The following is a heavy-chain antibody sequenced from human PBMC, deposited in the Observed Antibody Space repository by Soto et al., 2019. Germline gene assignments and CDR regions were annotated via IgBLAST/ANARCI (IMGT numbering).Heavy chain of an antibody. V-gene: IGHV1-18*01. Sequence: QVQLVQSGAEVKKPGASVKVSCKASGYTFTSYGISWVRQAPGQGLEWMGWINAYNGNTNYAQKLQGRVTMTTATSTSKDYMELRRLRSDKTAVYPCATDLGGVIITVDYWGQGTLVTVSS. D-gene: IGHD3-10*01. CDR3: ATDLGGVIITVDY. CDR1: GYTFTSYG. J-gene: IGHJ4*02. CDR2: INAYNGNT.